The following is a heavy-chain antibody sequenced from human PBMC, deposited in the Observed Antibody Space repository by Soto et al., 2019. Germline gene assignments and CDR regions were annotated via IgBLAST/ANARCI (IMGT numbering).Heavy chain of an antibody. J-gene: IGHJ4*02. CDR3: ARDRGTGALDY. CDR2: IYYSGST. V-gene: IGHV4-59*01. Sequence: LSLTCTVSGGSISSYYWSWIRQPPGKGLEWIGYIYYSGSTNYNPSLKSRVTISVDTSKNQFSLKLSSVTAADTAVYYCARDRGTGALDYWGQGTLVTVSS. CDR1: GGSISSYY. D-gene: IGHD7-27*01.